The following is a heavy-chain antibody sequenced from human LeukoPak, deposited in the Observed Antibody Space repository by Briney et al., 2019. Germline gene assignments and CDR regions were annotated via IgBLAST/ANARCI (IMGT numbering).Heavy chain of an antibody. D-gene: IGHD3-22*01. J-gene: IGHJ4*02. Sequence: SETLSLTCTVSGGSISSYYWSWIRQPPGKGLEWIGEINHSGSTNYNPSLKSRVTISVDTSKNQFSLKLSSVTAADTAVYYCAREKPYYYDSSGYLDYWGQGTLVTVSS. CDR3: AREKPYYYDSSGYLDY. V-gene: IGHV4-34*01. CDR1: GGSISSYY. CDR2: INHSGST.